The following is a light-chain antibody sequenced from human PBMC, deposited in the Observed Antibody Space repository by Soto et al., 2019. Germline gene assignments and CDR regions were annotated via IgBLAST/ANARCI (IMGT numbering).Light chain of an antibody. J-gene: IGLJ2*01. CDR2: EVT. CDR3: SSYTSSSTLVV. CDR1: SGDVGGFTY. Sequence: QSVLTQPASLSGSPGQSITISCTGTSGDVGGFTYVSWYQQHPGKAPKLMIYEVTNRPSGVSNRFSGSKSGNTASLTISGLQAEDEADYYCSSYTSSSTLVVFGGGTKLTVL. V-gene: IGLV2-14*01.